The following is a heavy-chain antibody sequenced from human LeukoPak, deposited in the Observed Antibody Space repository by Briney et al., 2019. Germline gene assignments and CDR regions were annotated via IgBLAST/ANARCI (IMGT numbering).Heavy chain of an antibody. CDR2: INHSGST. D-gene: IGHD6-13*01. CDR1: GGSFSGYY. Sequence: PSETLSLTCAVYGGSFSGYYWSWIRQPPGKGLEWIGEINHSGSTNYNPSLKSRVTISVDTSKNQFSLKLSSVTAADTAEYYCARGKRGYSSSWYDYWGQGTLVTVSS. V-gene: IGHV4-34*01. J-gene: IGHJ4*02. CDR3: ARGKRGYSSSWYDY.